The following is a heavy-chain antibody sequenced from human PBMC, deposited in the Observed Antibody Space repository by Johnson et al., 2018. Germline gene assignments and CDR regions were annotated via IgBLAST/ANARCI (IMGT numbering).Heavy chain of an antibody. D-gene: IGHD3-10*01. CDR1: GFTSRNYW. CDR3: ARGRDFYGSGLDAFDM. CDR2: MNQDGSET. Sequence: EVQLVESGGELVQRGGSLRLSCAASGFTSRNYWMSWVRQAPGKGLEWVANMNQDGSETYYVDSVKGRFTISRDTAKNSLYLQMNSLGADDTAGYSCARGRDFYGSGLDAFDMWGQGTMVTVSS. J-gene: IGHJ3*02. V-gene: IGHV3-7*04.